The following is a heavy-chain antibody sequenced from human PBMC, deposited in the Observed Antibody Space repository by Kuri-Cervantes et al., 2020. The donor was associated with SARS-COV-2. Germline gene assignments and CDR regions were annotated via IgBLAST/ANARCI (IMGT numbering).Heavy chain of an antibody. V-gene: IGHV1-2*04. J-gene: IGHJ3*02. D-gene: IGHD3-9*01. CDR2: INPNTGGT. CDR3: ARGGAARGVLRFFDWFEAFET. CDR1: GYTFTGYY. Sequence: ASVKVSCKASGYTFTGYYIHWVRQAPGQGPEWMGWINPNTGGTNYAQKFQGWVTMTRDTSISTVYMELNRLRSDDTGVYYCARGGAARGVLRFFDWFEAFETWGQGTMVTVSS.